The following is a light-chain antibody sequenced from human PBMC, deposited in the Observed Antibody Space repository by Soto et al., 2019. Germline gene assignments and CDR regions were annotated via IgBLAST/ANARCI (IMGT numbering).Light chain of an antibody. J-gene: IGKJ4*01. CDR2: ATS. Sequence: DVQMTQSPSPLSAFVGDRVTITCRASQGIAPYLAWFQQKPGKVPKLLIYATSTLQSGVPSRFSGSGSGTDFTLTISSLQPEDVGTYYCQKYNSVPLTFGGGTKVEIK. CDR1: QGIAPY. CDR3: QKYNSVPLT. V-gene: IGKV1-27*01.